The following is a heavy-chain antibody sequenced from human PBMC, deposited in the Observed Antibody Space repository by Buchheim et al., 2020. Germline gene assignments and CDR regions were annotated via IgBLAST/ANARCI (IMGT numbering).Heavy chain of an antibody. Sequence: VQLVESGGGVVQPGRSLRLSCEASGFTFSSFTMHWVRQAPGKGLEWVAVIFYDGRNQLYADFVKGRFTISRDTSKNTLYLQMNSLRAEDTAVYYCARVPGYSSSSIVYWGQGTL. V-gene: IGHV3-30*04. J-gene: IGHJ4*02. CDR2: IFYDGRNQ. CDR3: ARVPGYSSSSIVY. CDR1: GFTFSSFT. D-gene: IGHD6-6*01.